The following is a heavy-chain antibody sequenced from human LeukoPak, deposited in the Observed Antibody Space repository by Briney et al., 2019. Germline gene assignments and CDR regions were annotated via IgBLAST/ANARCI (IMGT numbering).Heavy chain of an antibody. CDR3: ARASYDSSGYYSRTEYFQH. D-gene: IGHD3-22*01. CDR1: GYTFTGYY. J-gene: IGHJ1*01. Sequence: ASVKVSCKASGYTFTGYYIHWVRQAPGQGLEWMGWINPNSGGTNYAQKFQGRVTMTRDTSISTAYMELSRLRSDDTAVYYCARASYDSSGYYSRTEYFQHWGQGTLVTVSS. V-gene: IGHV1-2*02. CDR2: INPNSGGT.